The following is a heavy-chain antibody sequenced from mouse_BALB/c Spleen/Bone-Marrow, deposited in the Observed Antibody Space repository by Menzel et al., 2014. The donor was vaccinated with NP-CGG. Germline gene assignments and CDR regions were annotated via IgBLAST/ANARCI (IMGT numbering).Heavy chain of an antibody. CDR3: ATGET. CDR1: GYTFTSYW. J-gene: IGHJ2*01. V-gene: IGHV1-55*01. Sequence: QDQLERSGAELGKSGSSVKMSCKASGYTFTSYWMHWVKQRPGQGLEWIGDIYPGSDSTNYNEKFKSKATLTVDTSSNTAYMQLSSLTSEDSAVYYCATGETWGRGTTLTVSS. CDR2: IYPGSDST.